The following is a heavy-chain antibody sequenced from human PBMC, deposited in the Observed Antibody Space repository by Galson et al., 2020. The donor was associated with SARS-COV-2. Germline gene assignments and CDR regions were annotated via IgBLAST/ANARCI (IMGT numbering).Heavy chain of an antibody. Sequence: SETLSLTCTVSGGSISSSSYYWGWIRQPPGKGLEWIGSIYYSGSTYYNPSLKSRVTISVDTSKNQFSLKLSSVTAADTAVYYCATFNQYGYGGVSGWFDPWGQGTLVTVSS. CDR2: IYYSGST. V-gene: IGHV4-39*01. D-gene: IGHD5-18*01. CDR3: ATFNQYGYGGVSGWFDP. CDR1: GGSISSSSYY. J-gene: IGHJ5*02.